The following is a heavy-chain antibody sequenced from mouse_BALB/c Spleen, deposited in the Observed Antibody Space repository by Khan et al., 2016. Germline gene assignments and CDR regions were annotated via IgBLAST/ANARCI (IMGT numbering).Heavy chain of an antibody. CDR2: ISYRGSD. CDR3: ARTARIKY. V-gene: IGHV3-2*02. CDR1: GYSITSGYG. J-gene: IGHJ2*01. Sequence: EVKLLESGPGLVKPSQSLSLTCTVTGYSITSGYGWNWIRQFPGNKLEWMGYISYRGSDNNNPSLTSRSSSTRDTSKNQFFLQLHSVTTEDTATYYCARTARIKYWGQGTTLTVSS. D-gene: IGHD1-2*01.